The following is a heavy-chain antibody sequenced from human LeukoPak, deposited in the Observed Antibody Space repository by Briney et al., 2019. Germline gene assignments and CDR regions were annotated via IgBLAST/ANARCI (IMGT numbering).Heavy chain of an antibody. Sequence: GGSLRLTCAASGFTFSTYAMNWVRQAPGKGLEWVSTISGSGDTTYYADSVKGRFTLSRDNSKNTLFLQMDSLRAEDTAVFYCARYCSRSTCQGSSYYFGMDVWGQGTTVTVSS. CDR1: GFTFSTYA. V-gene: IGHV3-23*01. J-gene: IGHJ6*02. CDR3: ARYCSRSTCQGSSYYFGMDV. CDR2: ISGSGDTT. D-gene: IGHD2-15*01.